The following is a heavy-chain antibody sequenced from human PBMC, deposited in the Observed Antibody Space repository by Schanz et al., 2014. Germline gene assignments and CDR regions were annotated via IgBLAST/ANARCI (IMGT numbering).Heavy chain of an antibody. CDR3: ASVIMVAGNHRDGRDV. V-gene: IGHV3-21*04. CDR2: ISSTSSYI. J-gene: IGHJ6*02. D-gene: IGHD6-19*01. Sequence: EVQLVESGGDLVQPGGSQRLSCAASGFTFSGYAMSWVRQAPGKGLEWVSSISSTSSYIFYADSVKGRFTISRDNARSSLYLQMSSLRDGDTAVYYCASVIMVAGNHRDGRDVWGQGTTVIVSS. CDR1: GFTFSGYA.